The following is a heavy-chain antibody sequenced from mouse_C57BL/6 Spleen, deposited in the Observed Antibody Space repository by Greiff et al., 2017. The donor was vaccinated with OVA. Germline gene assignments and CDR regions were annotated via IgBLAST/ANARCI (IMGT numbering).Heavy chain of an antibody. Sequence: VQLQQSGAELVKPGASVKLSCKASGYTFTSYWMQWVKQRPGQGLEWIGEIDPSDSYTNYNQKFKGKATLTVDTSSSTAYMQLSSLTSEDSAVYYCARGRYYFDYWGQGTTLTVSS. CDR2: IDPSDSYT. V-gene: IGHV1-50*01. CDR3: ARGRYYFDY. J-gene: IGHJ2*01. CDR1: GYTFTSYW.